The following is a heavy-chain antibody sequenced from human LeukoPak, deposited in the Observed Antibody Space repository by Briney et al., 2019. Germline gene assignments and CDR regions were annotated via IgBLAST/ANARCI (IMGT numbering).Heavy chain of an antibody. J-gene: IGHJ3*02. V-gene: IGHV4-30-2*01. CDR3: ATSAARKAFDI. D-gene: IGHD6-13*01. CDR2: IYHSGST. Sequence: PSETLSLTCTVSGGSISSSSYYWSWIRQPPGKGLEWIGYIYHSGSTYYNPSLKSRVTISVDRSKNQFSLKLSSVTAADTAVYYCATSAARKAFDIWGQGTMVTVSS. CDR1: GGSISSSSYY.